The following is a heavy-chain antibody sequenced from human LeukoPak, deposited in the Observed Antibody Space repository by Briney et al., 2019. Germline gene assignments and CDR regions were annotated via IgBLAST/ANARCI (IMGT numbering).Heavy chain of an antibody. CDR1: GFTFGNYA. J-gene: IGHJ6*02. D-gene: IGHD3-10*01. CDR2: ISSTGGNT. Sequence: PGGSLRLPCAASGFTFGNYAVSWVRQAPGKGLEWVSGISSTGGNTFYADSVKGRFTIARDNSKNSLFLQMNSLRVEDTAVYYCAKAGGSGSGSVTSFWFGMDVWGQGTTVTVSS. CDR3: AKAGGSGSGSVTSFWFGMDV. V-gene: IGHV3-23*01.